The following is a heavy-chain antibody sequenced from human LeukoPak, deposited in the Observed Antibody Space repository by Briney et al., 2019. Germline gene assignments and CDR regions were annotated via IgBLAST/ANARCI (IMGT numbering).Heavy chain of an antibody. CDR2: IRYDGSNK. V-gene: IGHV3-30*02. CDR1: GFTFSSYG. CDR3: AKEHWATVTTYGLGSFDY. J-gene: IGHJ4*02. Sequence: GGSLRLSCAASGFTFSSYGMHWVRQAPGKGLEWEAFIRYDGSNKYYADSVKGRLTISRDNSKNTLYLQMNSLRAEDTAVYYCAKEHWATVTTYGLGSFDYWGQGTLVTVSS. D-gene: IGHD4-17*01.